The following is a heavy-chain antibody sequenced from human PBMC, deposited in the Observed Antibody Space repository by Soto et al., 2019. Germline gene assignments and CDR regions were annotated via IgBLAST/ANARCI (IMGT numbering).Heavy chain of an antibody. CDR2: ISYDGSNK. CDR3: GKPDRRDSSGYPDY. D-gene: IGHD3-22*01. Sequence: QVQLVESGGGVVQPGRSLRLSCAASGFTFSSYAMHWVRQAPGKGLEWVAVISYDGSNKYYADSVKGRFTISRDNSKNTLYLQMNSLRAEDTAVYYCGKPDRRDSSGYPDYWGQGTLVTVSS. CDR1: GFTFSSYA. V-gene: IGHV3-30-3*02. J-gene: IGHJ4*02.